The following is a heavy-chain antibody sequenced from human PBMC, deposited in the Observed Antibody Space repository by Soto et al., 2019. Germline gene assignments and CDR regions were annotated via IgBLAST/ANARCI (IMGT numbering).Heavy chain of an antibody. CDR1: GYTFTGYY. V-gene: IGHV1-2*04. Sequence: ASVKVSCKASGYTFTGYYMHWVRQAPGQGLEWMGWINPNSGGTNYAQKFQGWVTMTRDTSISTAYMELNSVGAEDTAVYYCARGGDSYGYGEYYYYGMDVWGQGTTVTVSS. D-gene: IGHD5-18*01. J-gene: IGHJ6*02. CDR3: ARGGDSYGYGEYYYYGMDV. CDR2: INPNSGGT.